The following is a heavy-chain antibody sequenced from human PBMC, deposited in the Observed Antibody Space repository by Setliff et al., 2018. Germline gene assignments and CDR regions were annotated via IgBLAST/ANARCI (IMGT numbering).Heavy chain of an antibody. CDR2: ISSTSSFI. Sequence: GGSLRLSCAASGLTFTTYTMSWVRQAPGKGLEWVSSISSTSSFIYYADSVKGRFTISRDNAKNSLYLQMNSLRADDTAVYYCARASLGKFGSAVEYFHHWGQGTLVTSPQ. V-gene: IGHV3-21*01. D-gene: IGHD2-15*01. CDR1: GLTFTTYT. CDR3: ARASLGKFGSAVEYFHH. J-gene: IGHJ1*01.